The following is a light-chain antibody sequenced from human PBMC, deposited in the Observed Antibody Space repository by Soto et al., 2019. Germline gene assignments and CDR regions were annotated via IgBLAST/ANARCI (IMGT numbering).Light chain of an antibody. V-gene: IGLV2-14*01. CDR1: SRDVGGYNY. CDR2: DVS. J-gene: IGLJ1*01. Sequence: QCVLTQPASVSGSPGQSITISCTGTSRDVGGYNYVSWYQQHPGKAPKLMIYDVSNRPSGVSNRFSGSKSGNTASLTISGLQAEDEADYYCNSYTSSSTLYVFGTGTKVTVL. CDR3: NSYTSSSTLYV.